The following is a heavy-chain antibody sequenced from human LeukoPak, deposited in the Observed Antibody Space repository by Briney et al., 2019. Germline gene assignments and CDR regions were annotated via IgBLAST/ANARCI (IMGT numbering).Heavy chain of an antibody. CDR3: ARGGNWNDGFNI. CDR2: MYHSGSP. V-gene: IGHV4-30-2*01. J-gene: IGHJ3*02. D-gene: IGHD1-1*01. CDR1: GGSISSGGHY. Sequence: PSETLSLTCTVSGGSISSGGHYWTWIRQPPGKGLEWIGYMYHSGSPYYNPSLKSRVAISVDRSRDHFSLELISVTAADTAVYYCARGGNWNDGFNIWGQGTSVTVSS.